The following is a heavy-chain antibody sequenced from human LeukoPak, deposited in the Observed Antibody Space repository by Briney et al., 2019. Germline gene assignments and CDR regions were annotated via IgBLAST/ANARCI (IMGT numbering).Heavy chain of an antibody. CDR3: AKDPGLLWFGEYYFDY. D-gene: IGHD3-10*01. J-gene: IGHJ4*02. CDR2: IRYGGSNK. V-gene: IGHV3-30*02. Sequence: GGSLRLSCAASGFTFSSYGMHWVRQAPGKGLEWVAFIRYGGSNKYYADSVKGRFTISRDNSKNTLYLQMNSLRAEDTAVYYCAKDPGLLWFGEYYFDYWGQGTLVTVSS. CDR1: GFTFSSYG.